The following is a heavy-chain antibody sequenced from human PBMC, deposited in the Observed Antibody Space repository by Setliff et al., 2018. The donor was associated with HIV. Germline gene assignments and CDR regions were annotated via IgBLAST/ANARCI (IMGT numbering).Heavy chain of an antibody. Sequence: GGSLRLSCAASGFTFSSYAMHWVRQSPAKGLEWVAVVWYDGSHKYYADSVRGRFTIYKDNSKNTLFLQMNSLTAEDTAVYYCAKDGSSGYYYYYMDVWGKGTTVTVSS. CDR2: VWYDGSHK. V-gene: IGHV3-33*06. CDR1: GFTFSSYA. J-gene: IGHJ6*03. D-gene: IGHD2-8*02. CDR3: AKDGSSGYYYYYMDV.